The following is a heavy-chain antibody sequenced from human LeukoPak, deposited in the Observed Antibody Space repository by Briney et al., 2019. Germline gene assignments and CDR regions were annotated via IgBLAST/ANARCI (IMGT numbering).Heavy chain of an antibody. J-gene: IGHJ6*02. Sequence: ASVKVSCKASGYTFTSYGISWVRQAPGQGLEWMGWISAYNGNTNYAQKLQGRVTMTTDTSTSTAYMELRSLRSDDTAVYYCARDDERWGSSWYVAYYYGIDVWGQGTTVTVSS. CDR1: GYTFTSYG. V-gene: IGHV1-18*01. CDR3: ARDDERWGSSWYVAYYYGIDV. CDR2: ISAYNGNT. D-gene: IGHD6-13*01.